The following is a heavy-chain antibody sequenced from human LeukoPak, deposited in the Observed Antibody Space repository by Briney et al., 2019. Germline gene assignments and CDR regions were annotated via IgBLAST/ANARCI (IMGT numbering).Heavy chain of an antibody. CDR1: GGSFSGYY. CDR3: ARGRFLEWLLD. Sequence: PSETLSFTCAVYGGSFSGYYWSWIRQPPGKGLEWIGEINHSGSTNYNPSLKSRVTISVDTSKNQFSLKLSSVTAADTAVYYCARGRFLEWLLDWGQGTLVTVSS. J-gene: IGHJ4*02. V-gene: IGHV4-34*01. CDR2: INHSGST. D-gene: IGHD3-3*01.